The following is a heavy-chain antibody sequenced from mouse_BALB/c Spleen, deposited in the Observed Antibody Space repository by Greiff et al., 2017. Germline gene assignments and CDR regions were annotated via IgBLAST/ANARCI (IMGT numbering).Heavy chain of an antibody. CDR3: ARWLLRRGNY. V-gene: IGHV1S81*02. Sequence: QVQLQQPGAELVKPGASVKLSCKASGYTFTSYWMHWVKQRPGQGLEWIGEINPSNGRTNYNEKLKSKATLTVDKSSSTAYMQLSSLTSEDSAVYYCARWLLRRGNYWGQGTTLTVSA. CDR1: GYTFTSYW. J-gene: IGHJ2*01. D-gene: IGHD2-3*01. CDR2: INPSNGRT.